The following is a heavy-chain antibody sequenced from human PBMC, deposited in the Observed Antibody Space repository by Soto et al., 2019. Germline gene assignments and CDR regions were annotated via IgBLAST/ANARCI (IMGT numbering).Heavy chain of an antibody. D-gene: IGHD3-10*01. CDR2: ISYDGSNK. CDR3: ARDLNGPGDY. V-gene: IGHV3-30-3*01. Sequence: ESGGGVVQPGRSLRLSCAASGFTFSSYAMHWVRQAPGKGLEWVAVISYDGSNKYYADSVKGRFTISRDNSKNTLYLQMNSLRAEDTAVYYCARDLNGPGDYWGQGTLVTVSS. J-gene: IGHJ4*02. CDR1: GFTFSSYA.